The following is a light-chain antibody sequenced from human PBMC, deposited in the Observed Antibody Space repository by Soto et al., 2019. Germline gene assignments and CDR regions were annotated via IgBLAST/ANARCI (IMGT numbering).Light chain of an antibody. Sequence: EIVLTQSPATLSLSPGERAPLSCRASQSVRTYLAWYQQKPGQAPRLLIYDASNRATDIPDRFSGSGSGTDFTLTISSLDPEDFAVYYCHQRSKWPLTFGGGTKVEIK. CDR3: HQRSKWPLT. CDR1: QSVRTY. V-gene: IGKV3-11*01. CDR2: DAS. J-gene: IGKJ4*01.